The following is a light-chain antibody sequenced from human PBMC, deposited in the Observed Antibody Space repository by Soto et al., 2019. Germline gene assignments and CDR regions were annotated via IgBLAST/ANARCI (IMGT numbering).Light chain of an antibody. Sequence: EIVLTQSPATLSLSPGERATLSCRASQSVSSYLAWYQQKPGQAPRLLIYDASNRATGIPARFSGSGSWTDFTLTISSLEPEDFAVYYCQQRSNWPPWTCGQGTKVEIK. V-gene: IGKV3-11*01. CDR3: QQRSNWPPWT. J-gene: IGKJ1*01. CDR1: QSVSSY. CDR2: DAS.